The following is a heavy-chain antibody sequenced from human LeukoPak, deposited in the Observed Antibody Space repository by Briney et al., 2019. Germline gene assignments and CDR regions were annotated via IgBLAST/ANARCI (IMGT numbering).Heavy chain of an antibody. J-gene: IGHJ6*02. CDR3: ATDQGSWDYYGMDV. CDR2: FDPEDGET. Sequence: ASVKVSCKASGYTFTGYYMHWVRQAPGQGLEWMGGFDPEDGETIYAQKFQGRVTMTEDTSTDTAYMELSSLRSEDTAVYYCATDQGSWDYYGMDVWGQGTTVTVSS. V-gene: IGHV1-24*01. CDR1: GYTFTGYY. D-gene: IGHD6-13*01.